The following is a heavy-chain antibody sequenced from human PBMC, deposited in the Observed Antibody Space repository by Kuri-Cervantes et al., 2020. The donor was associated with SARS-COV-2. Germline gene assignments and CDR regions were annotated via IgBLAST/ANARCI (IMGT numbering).Heavy chain of an antibody. V-gene: IGHV4-59*08. Sequence: GSLRLSCTVSGGSISSYYWSWIRQPPGEGLEWIGYIYYSGSTNYNPSLKSRVTISVDTSKNQFSLKLSSVTAADTAVYYCARRYNWNDGDYFDYWGQGTLVTVSS. D-gene: IGHD1-20*01. CDR2: IYYSGST. CDR3: ARRYNWNDGDYFDY. J-gene: IGHJ4*02. CDR1: GGSISSYY.